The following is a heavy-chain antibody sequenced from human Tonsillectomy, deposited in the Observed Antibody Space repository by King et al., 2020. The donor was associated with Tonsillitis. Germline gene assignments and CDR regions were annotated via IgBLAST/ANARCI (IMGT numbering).Heavy chain of an antibody. D-gene: IGHD2-15*01. J-gene: IGHJ6*02. CDR2: ISFDGNNK. CDR1: GFTFSTYG. Sequence: VQLVESGGGVVQPGRSLRLSCAASGFTFSTYGMHWVRQAPGKGLEWVAVISFDGNNKYYGDSVKGRFTISRDNSKNTVYLQMNSQRAEDTAVYYCAKDGGQGGMDVWGQGTTVTVSS. CDR3: AKDGGQGGMDV. V-gene: IGHV3-30*18.